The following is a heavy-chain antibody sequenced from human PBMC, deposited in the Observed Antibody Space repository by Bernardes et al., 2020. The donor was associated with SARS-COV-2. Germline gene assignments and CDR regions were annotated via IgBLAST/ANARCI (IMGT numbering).Heavy chain of an antibody. J-gene: IGHJ4*02. CDR1: GFTFSSSA. Sequence: GGSLRLSCAASGFTFSSSAMSWVRQAPGTGLEWVSAISGSGGSPYYADSVKGRFTISRDNSKNTLYLQMNSLRAEDTAVYYCAKDLFYGGKGGYWGQGTLVTVSS. CDR2: ISGSGGSP. CDR3: AKDLFYGGKGGY. V-gene: IGHV3-23*01. D-gene: IGHD4-17*01.